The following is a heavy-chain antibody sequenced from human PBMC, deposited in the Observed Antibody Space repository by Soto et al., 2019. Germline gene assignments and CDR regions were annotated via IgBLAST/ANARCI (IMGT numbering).Heavy chain of an antibody. Sequence: EVQLLESGGGLVQPGGSLRLSCAASGFTFSTYAMSWVRQAPGKGLEWVSAISGNGVSTYYADSVKGRFTISRDNSKNALYLKMNSLRAEDAAVYYCAKAEVRTKDRYNYWGQGTMGTVSS. CDR1: GFTFSTYA. CDR2: ISGNGVST. D-gene: IGHD1-1*01. J-gene: IGHJ4*02. V-gene: IGHV3-23*01. CDR3: AKAEVRTKDRYNY.